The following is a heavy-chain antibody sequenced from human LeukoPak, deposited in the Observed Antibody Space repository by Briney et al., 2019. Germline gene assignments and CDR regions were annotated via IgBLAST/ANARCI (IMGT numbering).Heavy chain of an antibody. CDR2: MNPNSGNT. CDR1: GYTFTSYG. CDR3: ARGQSSDGYGSGPDFDY. Sequence: ASVKVSCKASGYTFTSYGINWVRQATGQGLEWMGWMNPNSGNTGYAQKFQGRVTMTRNTSISTAYMELSSLRYEDTAVYYCARGQSSDGYGSGPDFDYWGQGTLVTVSS. V-gene: IGHV1-8*01. D-gene: IGHD3-10*01. J-gene: IGHJ4*02.